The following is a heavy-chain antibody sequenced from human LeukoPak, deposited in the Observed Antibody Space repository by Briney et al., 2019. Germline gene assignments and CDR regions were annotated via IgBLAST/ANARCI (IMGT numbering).Heavy chain of an antibody. Sequence: SVKVSCKASGGIFSTYAISWVRQAPGQGLEWMGGIMPMFATTNYAQRFQDRVTITADKATTTAYMELSSLRSEDTAVYYCAQAGKASRYFYYYYYMDVWGKGTTVTVSS. J-gene: IGHJ6*03. D-gene: IGHD1-14*01. CDR3: AQAGKASRYFYYYYYMDV. CDR2: IMPMFATT. CDR1: GGIFSTYA. V-gene: IGHV1-69*06.